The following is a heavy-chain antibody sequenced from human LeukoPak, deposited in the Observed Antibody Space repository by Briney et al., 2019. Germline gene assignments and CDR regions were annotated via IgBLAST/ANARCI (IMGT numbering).Heavy chain of an antibody. CDR3: ARENPSGYYNRPIDY. Sequence: PSETLSLTCTVSGASISSYYWSWIRHPPGKGQEWIGDIYYSGSIKYNPSLKSRVTMSVDTSKNQSSLKLSSVTAADTAIYYCARENPSGYYNRPIDYWGQGTLVTVSS. V-gene: IGHV4-59*01. CDR2: IYYSGSI. D-gene: IGHD3-22*01. J-gene: IGHJ4*02. CDR1: GASISSYY.